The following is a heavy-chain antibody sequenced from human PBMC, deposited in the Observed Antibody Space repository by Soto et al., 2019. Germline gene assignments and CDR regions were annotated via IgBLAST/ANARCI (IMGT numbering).Heavy chain of an antibody. V-gene: IGHV3-7*01. J-gene: IGHJ4*02. D-gene: IGHD6-19*01. CDR3: ARDGVAAGLYLDN. CDR2: INQDGSEK. CDR1: GFVFRRYW. Sequence: GGSLRLYCAASGFVFRRYWLGWVRQAPGKGLEWVANINQDGSEKYYVDSVRGRFIISRDNAENSLYLQMNSLRAEDTALYYCARDGVAAGLYLDNWGQGT.